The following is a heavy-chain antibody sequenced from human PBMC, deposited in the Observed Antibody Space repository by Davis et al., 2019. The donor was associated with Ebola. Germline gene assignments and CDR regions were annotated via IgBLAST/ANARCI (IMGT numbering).Heavy chain of an antibody. CDR2: IWYDGSNK. J-gene: IGHJ6*02. CDR1: GFTFSSYG. Sequence: GGSLRLSCAASGFTFSSYGMHWVRQAPGKGLEWVAVIWYDGSNKYYADSVKGRFTISRDNSKNTLYLQMNSLRAEDTAVYYCAKEFEEIVAALYYYYYGMDVWGQGTTVTVSS. D-gene: IGHD2-15*01. V-gene: IGHV3-30*02. CDR3: AKEFEEIVAALYYYYYGMDV.